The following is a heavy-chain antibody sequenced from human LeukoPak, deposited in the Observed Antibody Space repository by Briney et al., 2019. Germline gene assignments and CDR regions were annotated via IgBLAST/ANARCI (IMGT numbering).Heavy chain of an antibody. CDR1: GFTFSSYG. Sequence: GGSLRLSCAASGFTFSSYGMHWVRQAPGKGLEWVAFIRYDGSNKYYADSVKGRFTISRDNSKNTLYLQMNSLRAEDTAVYYCASGEDRLDYMDVWGKGTTVTVSS. V-gene: IGHV3-30*02. D-gene: IGHD2-15*01. CDR3: ASGEDRLDYMDV. J-gene: IGHJ6*03. CDR2: IRYDGSNK.